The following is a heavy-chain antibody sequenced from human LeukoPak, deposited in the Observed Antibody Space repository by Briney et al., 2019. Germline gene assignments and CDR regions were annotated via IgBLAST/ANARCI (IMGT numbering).Heavy chain of an antibody. Sequence: SETLALTCAVYGGSFSGYYWSWIRQPPGKGLEWIGEINHSGSTNYNPSLKSRVTISVDTSKNQFSLKLSSVTAADTAVYYCARDGYSGNDGIWGQGTLVTVSS. D-gene: IGHD5-12*01. CDR2: INHSGST. CDR1: GGSFSGYY. J-gene: IGHJ4*02. V-gene: IGHV4-34*01. CDR3: ARDGYSGNDGI.